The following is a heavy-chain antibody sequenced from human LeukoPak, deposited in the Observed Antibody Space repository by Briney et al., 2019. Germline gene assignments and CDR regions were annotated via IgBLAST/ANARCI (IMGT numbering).Heavy chain of an antibody. J-gene: IGHJ4*02. CDR1: GFTFNFTFSDYY. CDR3: ATIAPAGQVDY. Sequence: GGSLRLSCAASGFTFNFTFSDYYMNWIRQAPGKGLEWVGRIKSKTDGGTTDYAAPVKGRFTISRDDSKNTLYLQINSLRTEDTAMYYCATIAPAGQVDYWGQGTLVTVSS. V-gene: IGHV3-15*01. CDR2: IKSKTDGGTT. D-gene: IGHD6-13*01.